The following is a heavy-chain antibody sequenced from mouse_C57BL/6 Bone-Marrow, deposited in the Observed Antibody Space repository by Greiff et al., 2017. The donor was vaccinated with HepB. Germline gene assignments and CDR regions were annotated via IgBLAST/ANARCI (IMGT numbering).Heavy chain of an antibody. CDR1: GFSFTSYA. CDR2: IWPGGGT. V-gene: IGHV2-9-1*01. D-gene: IGHD2-5*01. Sequence: VQLQESGPGLVAPSQSVSITCTVSGFSFTSYAISWVRQRPGQGLEWLGVIWPGGGTNYNSAHNSRLSISKDNSKSQVFLKMNRLQTDDTARYYCARYGNYSNYDLTWFAYWGQGTLVTVSA. J-gene: IGHJ3*01. CDR3: ARYGNYSNYDLTWFAY.